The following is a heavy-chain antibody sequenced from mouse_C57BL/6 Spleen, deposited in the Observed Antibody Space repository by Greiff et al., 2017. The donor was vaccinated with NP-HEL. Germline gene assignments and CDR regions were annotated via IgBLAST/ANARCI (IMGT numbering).Heavy chain of an antibody. D-gene: IGHD4-1*02. J-gene: IGHJ4*01. Sequence: VQLQQSGPELVKPGASVKISCKASGYTFTDYYMNWVKQSHGKSLEWIGDINPNNGGTSYNQKFKGKATLTVDKSSSTAYMELRSLTSEDSAVYYGASTGTGAMDYWGQGTSVTVSS. CDR3: ASTGTGAMDY. CDR1: GYTFTDYY. V-gene: IGHV1-26*01. CDR2: INPNNGGT.